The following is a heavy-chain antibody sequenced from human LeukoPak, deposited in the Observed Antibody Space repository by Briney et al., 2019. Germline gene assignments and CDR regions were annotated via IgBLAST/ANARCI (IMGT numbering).Heavy chain of an antibody. CDR3: ARRSSGHSRTFLGY. CDR2: IYSSGST. D-gene: IGHD5-18*01. Sequence: SETLSLTCTVSGGSISSSYYYWGWIRQPPGKGLEWIGSIYSSGSTYYNPSLKSRVTISVDTSKNQFSLKLSSVTAADTAVYYCARRSSGHSRTFLGYWGQGTLVTVSS. J-gene: IGHJ4*02. CDR1: GGSISSSYYY. V-gene: IGHV4-39*01.